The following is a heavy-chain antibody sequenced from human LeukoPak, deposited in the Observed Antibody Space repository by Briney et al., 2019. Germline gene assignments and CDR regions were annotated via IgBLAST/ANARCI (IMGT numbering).Heavy chain of an antibody. CDR1: GGSISSSSYY. Sequence: SETLSLTCTVSGGSISSSSYYWGWIRQPPGKGLEWIGEINHSGSTNYNPSLKSRVTISVDTSKNQFSLKLSSVTAADTAVYYCASFRYCSGGSCYASWFDPWGQGTLVTVSS. V-gene: IGHV4-39*07. D-gene: IGHD2-15*01. J-gene: IGHJ5*02. CDR3: ASFRYCSGGSCYASWFDP. CDR2: INHSGST.